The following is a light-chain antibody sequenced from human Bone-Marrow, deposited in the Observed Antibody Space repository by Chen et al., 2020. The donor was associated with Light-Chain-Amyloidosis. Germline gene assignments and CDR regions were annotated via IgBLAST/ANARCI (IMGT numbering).Light chain of an antibody. Sequence: EIVMTQSPATLSVSPGESATLSCRASQNINNNFAWYQQKPGQASRLLMHGASTRATGIPARFSGSGSGTEFTLTISSLQPEDFAVYYCQQRNNWPLPFGGGTKVEI. CDR3: QQRNNWPLP. CDR1: QNINNN. V-gene: IGKV3-15*01. CDR2: GAS. J-gene: IGKJ4*01.